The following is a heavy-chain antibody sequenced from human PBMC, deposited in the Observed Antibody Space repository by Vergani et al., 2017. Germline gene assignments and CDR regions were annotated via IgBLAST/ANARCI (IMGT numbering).Heavy chain of an antibody. CDR2: IIPIFGTA. CDR1: GGTFSSYA. CDR3: AIIAVAGSGDAFDS. V-gene: IGHV1-69*01. D-gene: IGHD6-19*01. Sequence: QVQLVQSGAEVKKPGSSVKVSCKASGGTFSSYAISWVRQAPGQGLEWMGGIIPIFGTANYAQKFRGRVTITADESTSTAYMELSSLRSEDTAVYYCAIIAVAGSGDAFDSWGQGTMVTVSS. J-gene: IGHJ3*02.